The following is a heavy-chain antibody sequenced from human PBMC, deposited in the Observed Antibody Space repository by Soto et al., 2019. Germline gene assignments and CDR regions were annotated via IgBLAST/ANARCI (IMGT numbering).Heavy chain of an antibody. J-gene: IGHJ6*01. D-gene: IGHD2-2*01. Sequence: QVQLQESGPGLVKPSETLSLTCRISGGSISSYYWNWIRQAPGKGLEWIGFISYSGSTNYNPAFTSRLTISLETSQNQTFPGLKSVTAADTAVYYCARVQSTSWGYYYAVDVWGQGTTVTVSS. V-gene: IGHV4-59*01. CDR1: GGSISSYY. CDR3: ARVQSTSWGYYYAVDV. CDR2: ISYSGST.